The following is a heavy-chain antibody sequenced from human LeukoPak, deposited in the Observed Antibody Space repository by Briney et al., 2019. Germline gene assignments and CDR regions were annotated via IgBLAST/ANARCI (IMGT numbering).Heavy chain of an antibody. Sequence: ASVKVSCKASGCTFTSYYMHWVRQAPGQGLEWMGIINPSGGSTSYAQKFQGRVTMTRDTSTSTVYMELSSLRFDDTAVYYCASSYSSGWFDYWGQGTLVTVSS. J-gene: IGHJ4*02. CDR3: ASSYSSGWFDY. CDR1: GCTFTSYY. D-gene: IGHD6-19*01. CDR2: INPSGGST. V-gene: IGHV1-46*01.